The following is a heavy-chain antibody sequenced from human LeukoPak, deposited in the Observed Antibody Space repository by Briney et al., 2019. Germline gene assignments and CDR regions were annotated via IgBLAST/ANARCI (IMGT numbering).Heavy chain of an antibody. Sequence: PSETLSLTCAVYGGSFSGYYWSWIRQPPEKGLEWIGEINHSGSTNYNPSLKSRVTISVDTSKNQFSLKLSSVTAADTAVYYCARRVSWLVPQFDYWGQGTLVTVSS. CDR1: GGSFSGYY. J-gene: IGHJ4*02. D-gene: IGHD6-6*01. CDR2: INHSGST. CDR3: ARRVSWLVPQFDY. V-gene: IGHV4-34*01.